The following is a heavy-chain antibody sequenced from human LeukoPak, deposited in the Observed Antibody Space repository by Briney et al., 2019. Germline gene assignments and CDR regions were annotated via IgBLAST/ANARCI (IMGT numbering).Heavy chain of an antibody. D-gene: IGHD3-10*01. J-gene: IGHJ4*02. Sequence: PGGSVRLSCVASGFTFSRYWMSWLRRAPGKGLERVANIKADGAVKYYVESVKGRFTISRDNAKNSLYLQMNSLRAEDTAVYYCAASITMFDYWGQGTLVTVSS. CDR3: AASITMFDY. V-gene: IGHV3-7*02. CDR1: GFTFSRYW. CDR2: IKADGAVK.